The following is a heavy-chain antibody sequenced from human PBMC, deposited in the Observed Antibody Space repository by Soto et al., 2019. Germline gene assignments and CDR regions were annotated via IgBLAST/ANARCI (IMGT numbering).Heavy chain of an antibody. V-gene: IGHV3-23*01. CDR3: AKGERCSRTSCYNAFDI. D-gene: IGHD2-2*02. CDR2: ISGSGGNT. CDR1: GFTFSSSA. J-gene: IGHJ3*02. Sequence: EVQLLESGGGLVQPGGSLTVSCVASGFTFSSSAMNWVRQAPGRGLEWVSVISGSGGNTHYADSVEGRFTISRDNSKNTLYLQMTSLRAEDTAVYFCAKGERCSRTSCYNAFDIWGQGTMVTVSS.